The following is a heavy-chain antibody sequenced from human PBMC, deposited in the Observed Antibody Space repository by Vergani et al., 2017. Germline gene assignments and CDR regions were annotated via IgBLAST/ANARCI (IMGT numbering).Heavy chain of an antibody. J-gene: IGHJ5*02. CDR3: VTTRRVLRFLNWFDP. CDR1: VYTLTELS. D-gene: IGHD3-3*01. V-gene: IGHV1-24*01. Sequence: QVQLVQSGAEVKKPGASVKVSCKVSVYTLTELSMHWVRQAPGKGLEWIGGFDPADGETIYAQKFQGRVTMTKDTSTDTAYMELSSLRSEDTAVYYCVTTRRVLRFLNWFDPWGQGTLGTGAS. CDR2: FDPADGET.